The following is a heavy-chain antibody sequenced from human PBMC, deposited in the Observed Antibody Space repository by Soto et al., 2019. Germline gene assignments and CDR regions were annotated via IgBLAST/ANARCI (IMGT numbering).Heavy chain of an antibody. Sequence: PSETLSLTCTVSGGSISSYYWSWIRQPPGKGLEWIGYIYYSGSTSYNPSLKSRVTISVDTSKNQFSLKLSSVTAADTAVYYCARGRVLLGYCSGGSRYSPLDPWGQGTLVTVSS. D-gene: IGHD2-15*01. CDR2: IYYSGST. J-gene: IGHJ5*02. CDR1: GGSISSYY. V-gene: IGHV4-59*01. CDR3: ARGRVLLGYCSGGSRYSPLDP.